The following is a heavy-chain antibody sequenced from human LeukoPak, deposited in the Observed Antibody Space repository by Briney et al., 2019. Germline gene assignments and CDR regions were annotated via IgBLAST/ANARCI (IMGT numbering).Heavy chain of an antibody. V-gene: IGHV1-2*06. CDR3: ARDPLYYYYGMDV. CDR1: GYTFTGYY. Sequence: ASVKVSCKASGYTFTGYYMHWVRQAPGQGLEWMGRINPNSGGTNYAQKFQGRVTMTRDTSISTAYMELSRLRSDDTAVYYCARDPLYYYYGMDVWGQGTTVTVSS. CDR2: INPNSGGT. J-gene: IGHJ6*02.